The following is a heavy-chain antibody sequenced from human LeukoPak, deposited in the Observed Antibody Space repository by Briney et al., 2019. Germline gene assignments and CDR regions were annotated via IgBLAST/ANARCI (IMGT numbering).Heavy chain of an antibody. CDR3: ARFDGSGSPTP. D-gene: IGHD3-10*01. CDR2: ISSDGSST. J-gene: IGHJ5*02. V-gene: IGHV3-74*01. CDR1: GFTFSSYW. Sequence: GGSLRLSCAASGFTFSSYWMHWVRQAPGQGLVWVSRISSDGSSTAYADSVKGRFTISRDNAKSTLYLQMNSLRADDTAVYYCARFDGSGSPTPWGQGALVTVSS.